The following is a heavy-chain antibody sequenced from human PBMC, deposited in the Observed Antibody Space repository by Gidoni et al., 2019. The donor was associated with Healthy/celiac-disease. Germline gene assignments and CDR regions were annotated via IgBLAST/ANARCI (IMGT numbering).Heavy chain of an antibody. CDR1: GFPFSSYR. D-gene: IGHD3-10*01. CDR2: ISSNGGST. V-gene: IGHV3-64*02. Sequence: EVPLVESGEGLVKPGGSLRLACAAAGFPFSSYRRHWVRQAPGKGLEYVSAISSNGGSTYYADSVKGRFTISRDNAKNTLYLQMGSLRAEDMAVYYCARGSLEVRGVMDYGGYFDYWGQGTLVTVSS. J-gene: IGHJ4*02. CDR3: ARGSLEVRGVMDYGGYFDY.